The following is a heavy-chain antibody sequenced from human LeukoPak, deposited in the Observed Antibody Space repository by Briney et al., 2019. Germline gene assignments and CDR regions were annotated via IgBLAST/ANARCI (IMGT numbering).Heavy chain of an antibody. J-gene: IGHJ4*02. CDR2: IYYSGST. CDR1: GGPISSYY. Sequence: PSETLSLTCTVSGGPISSYYWSWIRQPPGKGLEWIGYIYYSGSTNYNPSLKSRVTISVDTSKNQFSLKLSFVTAADTAVYYCARADYSNFGGLDYWGQGTLVTVSS. V-gene: IGHV4-59*01. D-gene: IGHD4-11*01. CDR3: ARADYSNFGGLDY.